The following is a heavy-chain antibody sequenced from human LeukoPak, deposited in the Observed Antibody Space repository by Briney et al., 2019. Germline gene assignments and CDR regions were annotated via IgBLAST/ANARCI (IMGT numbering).Heavy chain of an antibody. CDR1: GFTVSSNY. Sequence: GGSLRLSCAASGFTVSSNYMSWVRQAPGKGLEWVSVIYSGGSTYYADSVNGRFTISRDNSKNTLYLQMNSLRAEDTAVYYCARYITRHYYDSSGYYHYFDYWGQGTLVTVSS. J-gene: IGHJ4*02. V-gene: IGHV3-53*01. CDR2: IYSGGST. CDR3: ARYITRHYYDSSGYYHYFDY. D-gene: IGHD3-22*01.